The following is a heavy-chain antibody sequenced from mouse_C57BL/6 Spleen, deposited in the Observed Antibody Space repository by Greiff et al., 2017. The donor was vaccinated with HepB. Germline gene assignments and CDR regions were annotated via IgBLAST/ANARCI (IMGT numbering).Heavy chain of an antibody. V-gene: IGHV1-52*01. CDR2: IDPSDSET. Sequence: QVQLQQPGAELVRPGSSVKLSCKASGYTFTSYWMHWVKQRPIQGLEWIGNIDPSDSETHYNQKFKDKATLTVDKSSSTAYMQLSSLTSEDSAVYYCARGGYYDGSSYFYFDYWGQGTTLTVSS. D-gene: IGHD1-1*01. CDR1: GYTFTSYW. CDR3: ARGGYYDGSSYFYFDY. J-gene: IGHJ2*01.